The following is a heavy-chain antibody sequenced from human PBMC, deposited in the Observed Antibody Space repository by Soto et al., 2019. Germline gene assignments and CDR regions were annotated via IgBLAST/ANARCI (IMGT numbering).Heavy chain of an antibody. V-gene: IGHV5-10-1*01. CDR2: IDPSDSNT. CDR3: ARRVTMVRGALTAGYYYYGMDV. CDR1: GYSFTSYW. D-gene: IGHD3-10*01. Sequence: GESLKISCKGSGYSFTSYWISWVRQMPGKGLEWMGRIDPSDSNTNYSPSFQGHVTISADKSISTAYLQWSSLKASDTAMYYCARRVTMVRGALTAGYYYYGMDVWGQGTTVTVSS. J-gene: IGHJ6*02.